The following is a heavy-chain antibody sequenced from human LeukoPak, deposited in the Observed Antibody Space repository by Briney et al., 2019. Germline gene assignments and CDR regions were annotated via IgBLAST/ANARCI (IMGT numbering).Heavy chain of an antibody. CDR3: AGERGEEYSSGWYKTNYFYN. CDR1: GDSFTSVTDY. Sequence: SQTLSLTCTVSGDSFTSVTDYWAWIRQPPGKGLEWIASGDYSGGTYYNPSLESRVAISADMSKNQISLKLTSVTGADTAVYYCAGERGEEYSSGWYKTNYFYNWGQGIRVTVSS. J-gene: IGHJ4*02. D-gene: IGHD6-19*01. CDR2: GDYSGGT. V-gene: IGHV4-39*07.